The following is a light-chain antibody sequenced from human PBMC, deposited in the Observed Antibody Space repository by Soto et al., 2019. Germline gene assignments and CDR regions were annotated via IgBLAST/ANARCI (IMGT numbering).Light chain of an antibody. V-gene: IGLV1-40*01. CDR1: SSNIGAGYD. J-gene: IGLJ2*01. Sequence: QSVLTQPPSVSGAPGQRVTISCTGSSSNIGAGYDVHWYQQVPGTAPKLLIHGNSHRPSGVPDRFSGSKSGTSASLAIPGLRAEHGGDFFCQSYDSRLSGPVVFGGGTKLTV. CDR3: QSYDSRLSGPVV. CDR2: GNS.